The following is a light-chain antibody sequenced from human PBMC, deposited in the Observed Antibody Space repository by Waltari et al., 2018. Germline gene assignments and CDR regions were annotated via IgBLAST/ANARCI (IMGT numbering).Light chain of an antibody. V-gene: IGKV3-11*01. Sequence: EIVLTQSPATLSLSPGERATLSCRASQNIGTYLAWYQQKPGQAPRLLIYETSNRATAIPARFSGSGSGTDFTLTISSLEPEDFAVYYCQLGSNWPPTFTFGPGARLDVK. CDR3: QLGSNWPPTFT. J-gene: IGKJ3*01. CDR2: ETS. CDR1: QNIGTY.